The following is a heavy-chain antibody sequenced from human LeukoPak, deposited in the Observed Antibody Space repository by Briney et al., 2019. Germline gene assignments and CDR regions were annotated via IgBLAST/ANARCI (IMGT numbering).Heavy chain of an antibody. J-gene: IGHJ4*02. V-gene: IGHV3-49*04. CDR3: TRCGGYNYLYYFDY. D-gene: IGHD5-24*01. CDR2: IRSNVYGGTT. Sequence: PGGSLRLSCTASGFKFGDYAMSWVRQAPGRGLEWVGFIRSNVYGGTTEYAASVKGRFTISRDDSKSIAYLQVNSLKTEDTAVYYCTRCGGYNYLYYFDYWGGGTLVTVSS. CDR1: GFKFGDYA.